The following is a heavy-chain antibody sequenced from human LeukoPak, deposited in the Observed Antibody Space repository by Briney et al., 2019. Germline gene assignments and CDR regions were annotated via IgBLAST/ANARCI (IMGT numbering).Heavy chain of an antibody. CDR3: SYYYDSSGYPDFDY. J-gene: IGHJ4*02. V-gene: IGHV3-15*01. CDR1: GFTFSKAW. Sequence: PGGSLRLSCAASGFTFSKAWMRWVRQAPGKGLGWVGRIKSKTDGGTTDYAAPVKGRFSISRDDSKNTLYLQMNSLKTEDTAVYYCSYYYDSSGYPDFDYWGQGTLVTVSS. D-gene: IGHD3-22*01. CDR2: IKSKTDGGTT.